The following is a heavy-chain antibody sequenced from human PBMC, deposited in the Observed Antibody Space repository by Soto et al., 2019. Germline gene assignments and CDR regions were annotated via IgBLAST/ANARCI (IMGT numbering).Heavy chain of an antibody. D-gene: IGHD3-16*01. CDR2: IDPSDSYT. Sequence: GESLKISCKGSGYSFTNYWISWVRQMPGKGLEWMGRIDPSDSYTNYSPSFQGHVTISADKSISTAYLQWGSLKASDTAIYYRASPQGAEEIRGQGTMVTVSS. J-gene: IGHJ3*02. CDR1: GYSFTNYW. CDR3: ASPQGAEEI. V-gene: IGHV5-10-1*01.